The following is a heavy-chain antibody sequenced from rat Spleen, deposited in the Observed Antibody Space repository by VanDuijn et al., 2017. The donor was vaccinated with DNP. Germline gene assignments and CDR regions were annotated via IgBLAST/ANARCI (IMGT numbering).Heavy chain of an antibody. CDR3: TRQYYYSGDDNWFAY. D-gene: IGHD1-1*01. V-gene: IGHV5-20*01. Sequence: EVQLVESGGGLVQPGRSLKLSCAASGFTFSDYYMAWVRQAPTEGLECVAYISYHGGSTYYGDSVKGRFTISRDNAKSSLHLQMNSLKSEDTATYYCTRQYYYSGDDNWFAYWGQGTLVTVSS. CDR1: GFTFSDYY. CDR2: ISYHGGST. J-gene: IGHJ3*01.